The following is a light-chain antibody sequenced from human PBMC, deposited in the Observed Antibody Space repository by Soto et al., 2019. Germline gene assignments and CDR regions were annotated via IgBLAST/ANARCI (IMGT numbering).Light chain of an antibody. CDR2: DAS. CDR1: QSVGRW. Sequence: DIQVTQSPSTLSASVGDRVTITCRASQSVGRWLAWYQQKPGNAPKLLIYDASNLESGVPSRFTGSGSGTEFTLTISSLQPDDFATYYCQQYNAYSSFGPGTIVDIK. J-gene: IGKJ3*01. V-gene: IGKV1-5*01. CDR3: QQYNAYSS.